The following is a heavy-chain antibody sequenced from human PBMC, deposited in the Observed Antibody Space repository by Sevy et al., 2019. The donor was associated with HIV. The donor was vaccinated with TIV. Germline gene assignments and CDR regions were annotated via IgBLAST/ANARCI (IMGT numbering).Heavy chain of an antibody. CDR2: ISGSGSDI. J-gene: IGHJ6*02. CDR3: ARDHVKDGDLGDYYYFAMDV. Sequence: GGSLRLSCAASGFTLSDYYMSWIRQAPGKGLEWVSYISGSGSDIYYADSVKGRFSVSRDNAKNSLYLQMNSLRAEDTVVYYCARDHVKDGDLGDYYYFAMDVWGQGTTVTVSS. CDR1: GFTLSDYY. D-gene: IGHD4-17*01. V-gene: IGHV3-11*01.